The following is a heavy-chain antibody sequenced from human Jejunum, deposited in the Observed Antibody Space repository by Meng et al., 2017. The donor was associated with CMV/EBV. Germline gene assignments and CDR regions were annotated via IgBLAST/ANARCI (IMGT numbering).Heavy chain of an antibody. CDR2: VYSGGRNT. CDR1: VFSFPSYA. V-gene: IGHV3-23*03. J-gene: IGHJ4*02. D-gene: IGHD2/OR15-2a*01. Sequence: VFSFPSYAMNWVRQAPGKGLEWVAIVYSGGRNTYYADSVKGRFTISRDNYSNTVYLQMNGLRDDDTAVYYCAGVDLPSTFSFSLWGQGALVTVSS. CDR3: AGVDLPSTFSFSL.